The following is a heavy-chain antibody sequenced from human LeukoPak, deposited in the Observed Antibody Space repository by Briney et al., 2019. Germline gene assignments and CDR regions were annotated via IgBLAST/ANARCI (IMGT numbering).Heavy chain of an antibody. Sequence: SETLSLTCTVSGGSISSSSHYWGWIRPPPGKGLEWIGSIYYSGSTYYNPSLKSRVTISVDTSKNQFSLKLSSVTAADTAVYYCARRSGAFDIWGQGTMVTVSS. V-gene: IGHV4-39*01. CDR2: IYYSGST. CDR3: ARRSGAFDI. D-gene: IGHD6-25*01. CDR1: GGSISSSSHY. J-gene: IGHJ3*02.